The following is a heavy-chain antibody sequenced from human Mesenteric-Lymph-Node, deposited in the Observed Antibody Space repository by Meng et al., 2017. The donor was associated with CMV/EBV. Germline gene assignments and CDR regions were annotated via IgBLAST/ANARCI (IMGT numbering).Heavy chain of an antibody. CDR1: GGSVSSGYYY. Sequence: SGGSVSSGYYYWSWIRQPPGKGLEWIGYIYYSGSTNYNPSLKSRVTISVDTSKKQFSLKLSSVTAADTAVYYCARVVPGSYYYAMDVWGQGTTVTVSS. CDR2: IYYSGST. D-gene: IGHD2-21*01. V-gene: IGHV4-61*01. J-gene: IGHJ6*02. CDR3: ARVVPGSYYYAMDV.